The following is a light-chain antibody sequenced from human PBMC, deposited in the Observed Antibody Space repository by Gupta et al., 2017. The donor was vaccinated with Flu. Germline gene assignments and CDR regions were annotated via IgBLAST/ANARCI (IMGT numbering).Light chain of an antibody. Sequence: SYELTQPPSVSVSPGQTARITCSGDTLPKRYAYWYQQKSGQAPVMVIYKDTERPSGIPERFSASTSGTKVTLTISGVQAEDEADYYCQSADSSNTYLVFGGGTKLNVL. CDR3: QSADSSNTYLV. V-gene: IGLV3-25*02. CDR1: TLPKRY. CDR2: KDT. J-gene: IGLJ3*02.